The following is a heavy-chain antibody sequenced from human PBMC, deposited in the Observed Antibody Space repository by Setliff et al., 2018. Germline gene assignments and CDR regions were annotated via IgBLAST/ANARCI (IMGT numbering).Heavy chain of an antibody. D-gene: IGHD2-2*01. Sequence: GASVKVSCKASGYTFTDYYIHWIRRAPGQGLEWMGWINANGGANGQSYKFRGRVAMTRDTSISTVFMELNRLTSDDTAVYYCARGRQVHRHLVIVPAAAFDFWGQGARVTVS. CDR3: ARGRQVHRHLVIVPAAAFDF. CDR2: INANGGAN. V-gene: IGHV1-2*07. CDR1: GYTFTDYY. J-gene: IGHJ4*02.